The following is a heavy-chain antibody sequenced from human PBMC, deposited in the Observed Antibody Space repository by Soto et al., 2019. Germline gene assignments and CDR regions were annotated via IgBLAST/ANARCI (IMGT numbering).Heavy chain of an antibody. V-gene: IGHV5-51*01. CDR3: ARAKTGVTSGCGVPYYYYYGMDC. CDR2: IYPGDSDT. CDR1: GYRFTRYW. Sequence: WDSLKLSCNGSGYRFTRYWIGWGRQMPGKGLEWMGIIYPGDSDTRYSPSFQGQATISADKSISTAYLQWSSLKASDTAMYYCARAKTGVTSGCGVPYYYYYGMDCWGQVTPVTLAS. D-gene: IGHD1-26*01. J-gene: IGHJ6*02.